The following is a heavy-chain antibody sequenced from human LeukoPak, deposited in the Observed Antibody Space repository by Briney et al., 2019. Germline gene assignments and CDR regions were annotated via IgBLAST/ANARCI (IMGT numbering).Heavy chain of an antibody. CDR1: GFTFSDYY. J-gene: IGHJ4*02. Sequence: GGSLRLSCAASGFTFSDYYMSWIRQAPGKGLEWVSYISSSGSTIYYADSVKGRFTISRDNAKNSLFLQMNSLRAEDTAVYYCASAPNYAYFDSWGQGTLVTVSS. D-gene: IGHD1-7*01. CDR2: ISSSGSTI. V-gene: IGHV3-11*04. CDR3: ASAPNYAYFDS.